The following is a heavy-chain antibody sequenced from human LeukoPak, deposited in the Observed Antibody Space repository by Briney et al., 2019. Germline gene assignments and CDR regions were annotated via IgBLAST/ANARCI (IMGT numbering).Heavy chain of an antibody. J-gene: IGHJ3*02. Sequence: GGSLRLSCVASGFTFSRYDVHWVRQAPGKGLEWVAVISDDGKKKIYADSVKGRFTISRDNSKNTLYLQMNSLRAEDTAVYYCARGVHYDSSGYYYLRGAFDIWGQGTMVTVSS. CDR3: ARGVHYDSSGYYYLRGAFDI. D-gene: IGHD3-22*01. CDR2: ISDDGKKK. V-gene: IGHV3-30*04. CDR1: GFTFSRYD.